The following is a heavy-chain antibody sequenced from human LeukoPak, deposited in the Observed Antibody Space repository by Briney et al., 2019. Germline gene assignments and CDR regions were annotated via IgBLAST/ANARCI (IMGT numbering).Heavy chain of an antibody. D-gene: IGHD3-10*01. CDR1: GGSISSGGYY. CDR2: IYYSGST. Sequence: SQTLSLTCTVSGGSISSGGYYWSWIRQHPGKGLEWIGYIYYSGSTYYNPSLKSRVTISVDTSKNQFSLKLSSVTAADTAVYYCARDGEYYYGPPHYYYGIDVWGQGTTVTVSS. V-gene: IGHV4-31*03. CDR3: ARDGEYYYGPPHYYYGIDV. J-gene: IGHJ6*02.